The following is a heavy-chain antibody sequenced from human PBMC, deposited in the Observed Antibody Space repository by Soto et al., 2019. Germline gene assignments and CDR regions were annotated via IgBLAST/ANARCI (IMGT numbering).Heavy chain of an antibody. CDR2: VAYDGHTK. V-gene: IGHV3-30*18. CDR1: GFTFSTYG. J-gene: IGHJ4*02. CDR3: VKDYDDTRYYISRDY. D-gene: IGHD3-22*01. Sequence: QVQLVESGGGVVQPGRSLRLSCAGSGFTFSTYGMHWIRQAPGKGLEWVAVVAYDGHTKFYADSVRGRFTVSRDNSKDTVYQKLDRLRAEDTAVDSCVKDYDDTRYYISRDYWGQGTLVTVSS.